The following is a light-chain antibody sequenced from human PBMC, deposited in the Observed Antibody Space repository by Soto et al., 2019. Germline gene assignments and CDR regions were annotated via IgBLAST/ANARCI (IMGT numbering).Light chain of an antibody. Sequence: QSALTQPASVSGSPGQSITISCTATSSDVGGDNYVSWYQQHPGKAPKLMIYDVSNRPSGVSNRFSGSKSGNTASLTISGLQAEDEAEYHCSSYTSTTVVFGGGTKLTVL. V-gene: IGLV2-14*01. J-gene: IGLJ2*01. CDR3: SSYTSTTVV. CDR1: SSDVGGDNY. CDR2: DVS.